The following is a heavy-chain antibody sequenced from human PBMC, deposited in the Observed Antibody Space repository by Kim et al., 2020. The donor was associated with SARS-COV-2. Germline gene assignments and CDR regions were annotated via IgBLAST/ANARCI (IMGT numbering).Heavy chain of an antibody. CDR3: AKEFIFRSNPRGGFDY. J-gene: IGHJ4*02. V-gene: IGHV3-9*01. Sequence: EAEKGRFTISRDNDKDSLYLQMNSLRAEDTALYYCAKEFIFRSNPRGGFDYWGQGTLVTVSS. D-gene: IGHD3-3*02.